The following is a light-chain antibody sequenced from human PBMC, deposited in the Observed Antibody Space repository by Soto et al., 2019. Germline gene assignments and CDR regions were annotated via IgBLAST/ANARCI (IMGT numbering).Light chain of an antibody. CDR3: CSYAGSYTLV. V-gene: IGLV2-11*01. CDR2: DVS. J-gene: IGLJ2*01. Sequence: QSALTQPRSVSGSPGQSVTISCTGTSSDVGGYNYVSWYQQHPGEAPKLMIYDVSKRPSGVPDRFSGSKSGNTATLTISGLQVEDEADYYCCSYAGSYTLVFGGGTKLTAL. CDR1: SSDVGGYNY.